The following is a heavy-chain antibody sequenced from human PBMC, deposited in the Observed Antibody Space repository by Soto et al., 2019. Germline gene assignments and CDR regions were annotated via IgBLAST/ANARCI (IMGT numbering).Heavy chain of an antibody. CDR2: VSWNGSRT. J-gene: IGHJ4*02. V-gene: IGHV3-35*01. CDR1: GFTFSNSD. Sequence: PGGSLRLSCAASGFTFSNSDMNWVHQAPGKGLEWVSGVSWNGSRTHYADSVKGRFIISRDNSRNTLYLQTNSLRAEDTAVPPLEKGRERGGVCQTIDYFDYWGQGTLVTVSS. CDR3: EKGRERGGVCQTIDYFDY. D-gene: IGHD2-8*01.